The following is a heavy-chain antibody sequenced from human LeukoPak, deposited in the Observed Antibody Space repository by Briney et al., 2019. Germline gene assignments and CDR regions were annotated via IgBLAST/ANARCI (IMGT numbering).Heavy chain of an antibody. CDR3: ARVKGPAAPYYYYYYGMDV. Sequence: PSETLSLTCTVSGGSISSYYWSWIRQPPGKGLERIGYIYYSGSTNYNPSLKSRVTISVDTSKNQFSLKLSSVTAADTAVYYCARVKGPAAPYYYYYYGMDVWGQGTTVTVSS. J-gene: IGHJ6*02. CDR1: GGSISSYY. D-gene: IGHD2-2*01. V-gene: IGHV4-59*01. CDR2: IYYSGST.